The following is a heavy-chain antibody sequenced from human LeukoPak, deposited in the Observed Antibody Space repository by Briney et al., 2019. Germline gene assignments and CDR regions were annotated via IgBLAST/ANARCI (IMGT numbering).Heavy chain of an antibody. Sequence: GGSLRLSCAASGFMFNTYWMSWVRQAPGKGLEWVANIKQDGSEKYYVDSVKGRFTISRDNAKNSLYLQMNSLRAEDTAVYYCARDWAGYPDYWGQGTLVTVSS. CDR2: IKQDGSEK. D-gene: IGHD3/OR15-3a*01. CDR1: GFMFNTYW. J-gene: IGHJ4*02. V-gene: IGHV3-7*01. CDR3: ARDWAGYPDY.